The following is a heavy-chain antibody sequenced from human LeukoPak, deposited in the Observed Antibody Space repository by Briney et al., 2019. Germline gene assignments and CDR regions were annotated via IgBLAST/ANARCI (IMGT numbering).Heavy chain of an antibody. Sequence: PGGSLRLSCVASGFTFSSYGMNWVRQAPGKGLEWVSAISGSGGSTYYADSVKGRSTISRDNSKNTLYLQMNSLRVEDTAVYYCAKGNAAAGIDDWGQGTLVTVSS. CDR3: AKGNAAAGIDD. D-gene: IGHD6-13*01. CDR2: ISGSGGST. V-gene: IGHV3-23*01. J-gene: IGHJ4*02. CDR1: GFTFSSYG.